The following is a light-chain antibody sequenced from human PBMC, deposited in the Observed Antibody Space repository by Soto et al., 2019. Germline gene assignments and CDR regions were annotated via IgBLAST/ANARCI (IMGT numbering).Light chain of an antibody. CDR1: QSVSSSY. Sequence: EIVLTQSPGTLSLSPGERATLSCRASQSVSSSYLAGYQQKPGQAPRLVIYGASSRATGIPDRFSGSGSGTDFTLTISKLEPEDLVVYYCQQYGSSPRTFGQGTKVEIK. J-gene: IGKJ1*01. CDR2: GAS. V-gene: IGKV3-20*01. CDR3: QQYGSSPRT.